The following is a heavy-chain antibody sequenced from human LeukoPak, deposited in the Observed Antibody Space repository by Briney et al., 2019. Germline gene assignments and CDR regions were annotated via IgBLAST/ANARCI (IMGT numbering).Heavy chain of an antibody. V-gene: IGHV3-7*03. CDR1: GFTFSSYW. D-gene: IGHD3-10*01. Sequence: GGSLRLSCAASGFTFSSYWMSWVRQAPGKGLEWVANIKQDGSEKYYVDSVKGRFTISRDNAKNSLCLQMNSLRAEDTAVYYCAREVLMWFGELLPPYYYYGMDVWGQGTTVTVSS. CDR2: IKQDGSEK. CDR3: AREVLMWFGELLPPYYYYGMDV. J-gene: IGHJ6*02.